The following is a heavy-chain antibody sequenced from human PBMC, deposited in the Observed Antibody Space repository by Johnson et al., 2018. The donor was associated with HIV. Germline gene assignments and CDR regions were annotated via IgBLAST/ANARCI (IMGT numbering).Heavy chain of an antibody. CDR2: ISYDGSNK. V-gene: IGHV3-30-3*01. CDR1: GFTFSSYA. Sequence: QVQLVESGGGVVRPGGSLRLSCAASGFTFSSYAMHWVRQAPGKGLEWVAVISYDGSNKYYADSVKGRFTISRDNAKNTLYLQMNSLRAEDTAVYYCASLTTDDAFDIWGQGTMVTVSS. D-gene: IGHD4-11*01. J-gene: IGHJ3*02. CDR3: ASLTTDDAFDI.